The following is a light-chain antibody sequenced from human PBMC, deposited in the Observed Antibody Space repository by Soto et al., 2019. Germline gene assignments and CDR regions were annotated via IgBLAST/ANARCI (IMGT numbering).Light chain of an antibody. CDR3: QSYDSSLSGSKV. J-gene: IGLJ1*01. V-gene: IGLV1-40*01. CDR2: GNS. CDR1: SSNIGAGYD. Sequence: QLVLTQPPSVSGAPGQRVTISCTGSSSNIGAGYDVNWYQQLPGTAPKLLIYGNSNRPSGVPDRFSGSKSGTSASLAITGLQAEDEAEYYCQSYDSSLSGSKVFGTGTKLTVL.